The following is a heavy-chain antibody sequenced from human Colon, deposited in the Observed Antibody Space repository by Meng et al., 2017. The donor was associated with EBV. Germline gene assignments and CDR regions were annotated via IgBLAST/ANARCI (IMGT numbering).Heavy chain of an antibody. CDR2: IYYSGST. J-gene: IGHJ4*02. CDR1: VVSVSIGGYY. V-gene: IGHV4-31*03. Sequence: QLQLQDPGPGLVKPFQSWPLPCTVSVVSVSIGGYYWTWIRQHPGTGLEWFGHIYYSGSTFYNPSLKRRVIMSIDTSKNQFSLNLRSVTAADTAVYYCARVSSGWDYFDYWGQGTLVTVSS. D-gene: IGHD6-19*01. CDR3: ARVSSGWDYFDY.